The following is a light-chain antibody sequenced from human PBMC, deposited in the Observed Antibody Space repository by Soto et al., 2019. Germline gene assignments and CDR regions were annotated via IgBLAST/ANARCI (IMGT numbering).Light chain of an antibody. Sequence: QSVLTQPLSASGSLGQSVTISCTGTSSDVGGYNYVSWHQQHPGKAPKVMIYEVTKRPPGVPDRFSGSKSGNTASLTVSGLQAEDEADYYCSSFAGGGNPVLLGGGTKLTVL. V-gene: IGLV2-8*01. CDR2: EVT. CDR3: SSFAGGGNPVL. CDR1: SSDVGGYNY. J-gene: IGLJ2*01.